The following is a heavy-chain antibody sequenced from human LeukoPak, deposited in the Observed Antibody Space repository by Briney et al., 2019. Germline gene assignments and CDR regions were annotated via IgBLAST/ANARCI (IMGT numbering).Heavy chain of an antibody. D-gene: IGHD1-26*01. CDR3: ARGGGSTQLDY. CDR2: IIPILGIA. V-gene: IGHV1-69*04. J-gene: IGHJ4*02. Sequence: SVKVSCKASGGTFSSYAISWVRQAPGQGLEWMGRIIPILGIANYAQKFQGRVTITADKSTSTAYMELSSLRSEDTAVYYCARGGGSTQLDYWGQGTLVTVSS. CDR1: GGTFSSYA.